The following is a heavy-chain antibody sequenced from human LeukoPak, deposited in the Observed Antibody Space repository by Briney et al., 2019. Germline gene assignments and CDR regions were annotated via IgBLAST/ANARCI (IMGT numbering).Heavy chain of an antibody. CDR3: ARGGSRSRRGDDAFDI. J-gene: IGHJ3*02. V-gene: IGHV1-18*01. D-gene: IGHD3-10*01. Sequence: ASVRVSCKPSGYTFTNYAMNWVRQAPGQALEWMGWISAYNGNTELAQKFQGRVTLATDASTSTACVELRSLTSDDPAVYFCARGGSRSRRGDDAFDIWGQGTMVTVSS. CDR2: ISAYNGNT. CDR1: GYTFTNYA.